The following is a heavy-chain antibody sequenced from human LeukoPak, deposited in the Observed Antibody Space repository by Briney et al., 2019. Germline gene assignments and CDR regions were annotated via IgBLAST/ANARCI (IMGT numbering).Heavy chain of an antibody. CDR2: ISTSGNTT. CDR1: GFTFSSYE. Sequence: GGSLRLSCAASGFTFSSYEMNWVRQAPGKGLEWVSYISTSGNTTYYADSVKGRFTISRDNSKNTLHLQMSSLRAEDTAVYYCAKRDRPCSGDCSAPYYFDYWGQGTLVTVSS. J-gene: IGHJ4*02. CDR3: AKRDRPCSGDCSAPYYFDY. D-gene: IGHD2-21*02. V-gene: IGHV3-48*03.